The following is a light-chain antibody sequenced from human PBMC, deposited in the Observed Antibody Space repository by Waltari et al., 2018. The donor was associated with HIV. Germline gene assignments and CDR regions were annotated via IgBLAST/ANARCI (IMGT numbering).Light chain of an antibody. Sequence: HSALTQPASVSGSPGQSITNSCTGPTSAFDTFDFFSWYQPPPVSTPKLIIFEVYFRPSGVSQRFSCSKSGDTASLTISALRAEDEADYFCSSYSARGFVAFGGGTKVTVL. J-gene: IGLJ3*02. CDR3: SSYSARGFVA. CDR2: EVY. V-gene: IGLV2-14*01. CDR1: TSAFDTFDF.